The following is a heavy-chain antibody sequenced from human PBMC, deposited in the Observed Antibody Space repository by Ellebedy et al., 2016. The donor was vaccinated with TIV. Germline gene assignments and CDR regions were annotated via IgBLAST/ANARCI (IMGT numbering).Heavy chain of an antibody. CDR1: GFTFSSYA. D-gene: IGHD2-15*01. J-gene: IGHJ4*02. CDR3: ARDRGYCSGGSCSFDY. CDR2: ISGSGGST. Sequence: GESLKISCAASGFTFSSYAMSWVRQAPGKGLEWVSAISGSGGSTYYADSVKGRFTISRDNSKNTLYLQMNSLRAEDTAVYYCARDRGYCSGGSCSFDYWGQGTLVTVSS. V-gene: IGHV3-23*01.